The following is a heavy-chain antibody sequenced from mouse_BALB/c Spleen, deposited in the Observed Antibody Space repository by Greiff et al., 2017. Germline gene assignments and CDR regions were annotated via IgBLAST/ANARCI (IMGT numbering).Heavy chain of an antibody. CDR1: GYTFTDYA. D-gene: IGHD1-1*01. CDR3: ARYYYGSSGGFAY. V-gene: IGHV1-67*01. Sequence: QVQLQQSGPELVRPGESVKISCKGSGYTFTDYAMHWVKQSHAKSLEWIGVISIYYDNTNYNQKFKGKATMTVDKSSSTAYMELARLTSEDSAIYYCARYYYGSSGGFAYWGQGTLVTVSA. CDR2: ISIYYDNT. J-gene: IGHJ3*01.